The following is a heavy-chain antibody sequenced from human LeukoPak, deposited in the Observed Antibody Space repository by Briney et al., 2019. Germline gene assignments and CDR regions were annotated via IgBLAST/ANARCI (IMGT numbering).Heavy chain of an antibody. CDR3: ARTRVSGGTFYHPFDY. CDR1: GFTFSSYW. D-gene: IGHD2-15*01. J-gene: IGHJ4*02. V-gene: IGHV3-7*01. CDR2: INQDGSEK. Sequence: GGSLRLSCAASGFTFSSYWMSWVRQAPGKGLEWVANINQDGSEKYYVDSVKGRFTISRDNAKNSLSLQMNSLRAEDTAVYSCARTRVSGGTFYHPFDYWGQGTLVTVSS.